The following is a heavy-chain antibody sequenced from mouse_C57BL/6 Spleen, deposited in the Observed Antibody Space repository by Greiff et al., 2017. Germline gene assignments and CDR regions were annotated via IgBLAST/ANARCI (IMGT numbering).Heavy chain of an antibody. CDR1: GYTFTDYE. J-gene: IGHJ3*01. V-gene: IGHV1-15*01. CDR3: TGNGNYGVAY. D-gene: IGHD2-1*01. CDR2: IDPETGGT. Sequence: VQLQQSGAELVRPGASVTLSCKASGYTFTDYEMHWVKQTPVHGLEWIGAIDPETGGTAYNQKFKGKAILTADQSSSPAYMELRSLTSEDSAVYYCTGNGNYGVAYWGQGTLVTVSA.